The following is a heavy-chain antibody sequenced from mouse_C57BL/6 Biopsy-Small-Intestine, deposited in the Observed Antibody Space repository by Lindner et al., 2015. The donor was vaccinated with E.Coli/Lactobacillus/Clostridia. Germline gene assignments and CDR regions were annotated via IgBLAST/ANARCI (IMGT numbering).Heavy chain of an antibody. CDR2: ISSGSNTI. D-gene: IGHD4-1*01. CDR1: GFTFSDYG. V-gene: IGHV5-17*01. Sequence: VQLQESGGGLVKPGGSLKLSCAASGFTFSDYGMHWVRQAPEKGLGWVAYISSGSNTIYYADTVKGRFTISRDNAKNTLFLQMTRLRSEDTAMYYCARGTGRGFDYWGQGTTLTVSS. J-gene: IGHJ2*01. CDR3: ARGTGRGFDY.